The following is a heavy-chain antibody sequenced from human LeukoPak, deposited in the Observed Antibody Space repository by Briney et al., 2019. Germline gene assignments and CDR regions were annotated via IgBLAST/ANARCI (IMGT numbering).Heavy chain of an antibody. CDR3: TKGARDYFDS. J-gene: IGHJ4*02. CDR1: GFTFGSYA. V-gene: IGHV3-9*01. CDR2: ISWNSNSI. Sequence: PGQSLRLSCVASGFTFGSYAMSWVRQSPGKGLEWVSGISWNSNSIDYADSVKGRFTISRDNAKNSLYLQMNSLRPEDTALYCCTKGARDYFDSWGQGTLVTVSS.